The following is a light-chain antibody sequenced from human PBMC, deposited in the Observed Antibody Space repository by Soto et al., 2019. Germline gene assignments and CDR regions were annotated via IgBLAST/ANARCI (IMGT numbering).Light chain of an antibody. CDR2: DAS. CDR1: QSISSW. J-gene: IGKJ1*01. CDR3: QQYNSYSPTT. Sequence: DIQMTQSPSTLSASVGDRVTITCRASQSISSWLAWYQQKPGKAPKLLIYDASSLESGVPSRFSGIGYATEFNLTISSLQPDDFATYYCQQYNSYSPTTLGQGTKVEIK. V-gene: IGKV1-5*01.